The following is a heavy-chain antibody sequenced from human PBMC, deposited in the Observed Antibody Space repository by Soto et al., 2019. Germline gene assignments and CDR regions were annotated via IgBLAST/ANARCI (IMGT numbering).Heavy chain of an antibody. CDR3: ASGVVGGVIVH. CDR2: INNDETTT. CDR1: GFAFRSYW. J-gene: IGHJ5*02. V-gene: IGHV3-74*01. Sequence: EVQLVESGGGLVQPGGSLRLSCAASGFAFRSYWMHWVRQVPGKGLVSVSRINNDETTTNYADSVKGRFTISRDNAENTLYLQMNSLRVEDTAVYYCASGVVGGVIVHWGQGTLVTVSS. D-gene: IGHD3-16*01.